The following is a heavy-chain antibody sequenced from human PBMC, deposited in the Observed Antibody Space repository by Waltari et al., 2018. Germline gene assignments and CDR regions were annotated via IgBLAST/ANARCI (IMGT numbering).Heavy chain of an antibody. Sequence: QVQLQESGPGLVKPSETLSLTCTVSGGSTSTSYWSWVRQSPGKGLEWIGYLHYSWSSVYNPARRRRVAISLDTPNNQFSLRLRSVTAADAAIYYCARADTSTSYVYYYMDVWGKGTTVTVSS. V-gene: IGHV4-59*01. CDR2: LHYSWSS. CDR1: GGSTSTSY. J-gene: IGHJ6*03. D-gene: IGHD6-6*01. CDR3: ARADTSTSYVYYYMDV.